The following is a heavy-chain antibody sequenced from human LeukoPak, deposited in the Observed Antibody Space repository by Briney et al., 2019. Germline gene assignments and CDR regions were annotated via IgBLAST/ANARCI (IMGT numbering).Heavy chain of an antibody. CDR2: IKQDESEK. CDR1: GFTFSSYW. Sequence: GGSLRLSCAASGFTFSSYWMSWVRQAPGKGLEWVANIKQDESEKYYVDSLKGRFTISRDNAKNSLYLQMNSLRAEDTAVYYRARDKSEGPKKLDYWGQGILVTVSS. CDR3: ARDKSEGPKKLDY. V-gene: IGHV3-7*01. J-gene: IGHJ4*02.